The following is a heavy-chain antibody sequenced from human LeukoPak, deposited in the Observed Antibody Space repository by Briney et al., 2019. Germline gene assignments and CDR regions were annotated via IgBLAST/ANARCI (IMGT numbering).Heavy chain of an antibody. CDR2: ISGSGDTT. D-gene: IGHD1-26*01. V-gene: IGHV3-23*01. CDR3: AKSRGESRGASNY. J-gene: IGHJ4*02. CDR1: GFTFSSYA. Sequence: GGSLRLSGAASGFTFSSYAMTWVRQAPGKGLEWVSFISGSGDTTYYADSVKGRFTISRDSSKNTLYLQMNSLRAEHTAVYYCAKSRGESRGASNYWGQGTLVTVSS.